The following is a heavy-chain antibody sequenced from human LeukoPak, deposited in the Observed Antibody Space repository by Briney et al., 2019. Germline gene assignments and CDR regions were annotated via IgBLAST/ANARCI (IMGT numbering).Heavy chain of an antibody. J-gene: IGHJ4*02. D-gene: IGHD3-22*01. CDR2: IKEDGSEK. V-gene: IGHV3-7*01. Sequence: PGGSLRLSCAASGFTFSSFWMNWVRQAPGKGLEWVANIKEDGSEKYYVDSVKGRFTISRDNSKNTLYLQMNSLRAEDTAVYYCARDSEYYYDSSGYPGDWGQGTLVTVSS. CDR3: ARDSEYYYDSSGYPGD. CDR1: GFTFSSFW.